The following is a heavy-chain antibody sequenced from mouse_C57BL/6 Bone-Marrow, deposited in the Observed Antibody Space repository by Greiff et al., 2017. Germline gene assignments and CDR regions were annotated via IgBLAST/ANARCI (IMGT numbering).Heavy chain of an antibody. CDR2: ISSGSSTI. D-gene: IGHD2-3*01. Sequence: VKLLESGGGLVKPGGSLKLSCAASGFTFSDYGMHWVRQAPEKGLEWVAYISSGSSTIYYADTVKGRFTISRDNAKNTLFLQMTSLRSEDTAMYYCARNGYYVYYFDYWGQGTTLTVSS. CDR1: GFTFSDYG. CDR3: ARNGYYVYYFDY. J-gene: IGHJ2*01. V-gene: IGHV5-17*01.